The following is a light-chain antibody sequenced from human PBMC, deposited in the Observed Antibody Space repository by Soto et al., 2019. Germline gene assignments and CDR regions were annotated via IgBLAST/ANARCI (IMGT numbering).Light chain of an antibody. V-gene: IGLV1-44*01. CDR3: QSYDRSLSGFV. CDR2: FSH. CDR1: TSNIATNS. Sequence: QSVLTQPPSASGTPGQTVTISCSGGTSNIATNSIAWYQHLPGTAPKLLIYFSHQRPLGVPDRFSGSRSGTSASLAITGLQAEDEADYYCQSYDRSLSGFVFGTGTKLTVL. J-gene: IGLJ1*01.